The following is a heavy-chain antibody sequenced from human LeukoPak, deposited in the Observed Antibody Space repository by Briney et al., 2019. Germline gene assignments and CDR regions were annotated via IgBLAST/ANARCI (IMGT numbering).Heavy chain of an antibody. J-gene: IGHJ5*02. CDR1: GFTFSSYA. V-gene: IGHV3-30*04. CDR2: ISYDGSNK. CDR3: ARAAVLTGLSTRSLHP. Sequence: HPGGSLRLSCAASGFTFSSYAMHWVRQAPGKGLEWVAVISYDGSNKYYADSVKGRFTISRDNSKNTLYLQMNSLRAEDTAVYYCARAAVLTGLSTRSLHPWGQGTLVTVSS. D-gene: IGHD3-9*01.